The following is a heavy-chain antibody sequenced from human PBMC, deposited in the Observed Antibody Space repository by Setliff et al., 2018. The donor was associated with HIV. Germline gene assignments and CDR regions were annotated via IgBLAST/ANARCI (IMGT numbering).Heavy chain of an antibody. CDR1: GFTFDDYG. Sequence: GESLKISCAASGFTFDDYGMSWVRQAPGKGLEWVSGINWNGGSTSYADSVKGRFTISRDNAKNSLYLQMNSLRAEDTALYYCARDSAEGATGYWGQGTLVTVSS. CDR2: INWNGGST. J-gene: IGHJ4*02. V-gene: IGHV3-20*04. CDR3: ARDSAEGATGY. D-gene: IGHD1-26*01.